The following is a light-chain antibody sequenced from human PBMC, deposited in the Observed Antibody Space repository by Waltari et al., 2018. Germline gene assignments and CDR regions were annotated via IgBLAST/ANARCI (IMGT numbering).Light chain of an antibody. Sequence: QLVLTQSPSASASLGASVKLTCTLSSGHSTNIIAWLQQHPEKGPRYLRNVNSDGSHKKGVGIPDRFSGSSSGAERYLTISSLQSEDEADYYCQTGGHGTWVFGGGTRLTVL. CDR3: QTGGHGTWV. CDR1: SGHSTNI. V-gene: IGLV4-69*01. J-gene: IGLJ3*02. CDR2: VNSDGSH.